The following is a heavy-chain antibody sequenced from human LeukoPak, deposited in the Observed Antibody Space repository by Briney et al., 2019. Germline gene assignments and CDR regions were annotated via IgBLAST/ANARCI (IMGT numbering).Heavy chain of an antibody. CDR3: ATGNYYDSRGYYTFGH. CDR1: GFTFSRYW. CDR2: INGDGSTT. Sequence: PGGSLRLSCAASGFTFSRYWMHWVRQAPGKGLVWVSRINGDGSTTSYADSVEGGFTISRDNAKNTLYLQMNSLRAEDTAVYYCATGNYYDSRGYYTFGHWGQGTLVTVSS. J-gene: IGHJ1*01. D-gene: IGHD3-22*01. V-gene: IGHV3-74*01.